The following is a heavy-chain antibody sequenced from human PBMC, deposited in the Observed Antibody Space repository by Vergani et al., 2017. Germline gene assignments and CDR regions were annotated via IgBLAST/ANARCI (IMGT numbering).Heavy chain of an antibody. CDR1: GGSISSHY. J-gene: IGHJ4*02. D-gene: IGHD3-3*01. V-gene: IGHV3-23*01. Sequence: VQLQESGPGLVKPSETLSLTCTVSGGSISSHYWSWVRQAPGKGLEWVSAISGSGGSTYYADSVKGRFTISRDNSKNTLYLQMNSLRAEDTAVYYCTSSGYSRPYYFDYWGQGTLVTVSS. CDR2: ISGSGGST. CDR3: TSSGYSRPYYFDY.